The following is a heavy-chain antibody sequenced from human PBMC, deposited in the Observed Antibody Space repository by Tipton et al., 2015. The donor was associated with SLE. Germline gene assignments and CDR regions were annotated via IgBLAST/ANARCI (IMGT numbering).Heavy chain of an antibody. Sequence: QLVQSGAEVKKPGESLRISCQGSGYSFTSYWISWVRQMPGKGLEWMGRIDPSDSYTNYSPSFQGHVTISADKSISTAYLQWSSLKASDTAMYYCARHVPPWGGQQLEYWYFDLWGRGTLVTVSS. V-gene: IGHV5-10-1*01. J-gene: IGHJ2*01. CDR1: GYSFTSYW. CDR2: IDPSDSYT. D-gene: IGHD6-13*01. CDR3: ARHVPPWGGQQLEYWYFDL.